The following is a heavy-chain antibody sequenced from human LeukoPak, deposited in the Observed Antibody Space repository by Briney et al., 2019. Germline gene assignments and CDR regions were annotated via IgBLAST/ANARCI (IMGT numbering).Heavy chain of an antibody. V-gene: IGHV3-30-3*01. J-gene: IGHJ4*02. CDR2: ISYDGSNK. D-gene: IGHD1-26*01. Sequence: GGSLRLSCAASGFTFSSYAMHWVRQAPGKGLEWVAVISYDGSNKYYADSVKGRFTISRDNSKNTLYLQMNSLRAEDTAVYYCANVGATFDYWGQRTLVTVSS. CDR1: GFTFSSYA. CDR3: ANVGATFDY.